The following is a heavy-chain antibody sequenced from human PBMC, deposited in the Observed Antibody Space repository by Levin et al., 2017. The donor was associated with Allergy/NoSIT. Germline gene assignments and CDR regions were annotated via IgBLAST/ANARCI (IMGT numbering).Heavy chain of an antibody. Sequence: GASVKVSCKASGYTFTGYYMHWVRQAPGQGLEWMGWINPNSGGTNYAQKFQGRVTMTRDTSISTAYMELSRLRSDDTAGYYCARDHDYYDSSGYYLDYWGQGTLVTVSS. CDR3: ARDHDYYDSSGYYLDY. CDR1: GYTFTGYY. J-gene: IGHJ4*02. V-gene: IGHV1-2*02. D-gene: IGHD3-22*01. CDR2: INPNSGGT.